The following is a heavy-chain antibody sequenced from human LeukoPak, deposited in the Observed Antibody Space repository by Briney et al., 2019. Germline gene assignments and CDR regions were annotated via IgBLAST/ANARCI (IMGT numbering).Heavy chain of an antibody. J-gene: IGHJ6*03. V-gene: IGHV3-48*04. CDR2: ISTSTTTI. D-gene: IGHD3-3*01. CDR3: ARAVDFWSGYSFYYYMDV. Sequence: GGSLRLSCAAPGFTFSSFSMNWVRQAPGKGLEWVSSISTSTTTIYYADSVKGRFTISRDNAKNSLYLQMSSLRAEDTAVYYCARAVDFWSGYSFYYYMDVWGKGTTVTVSS. CDR1: GFTFSSFS.